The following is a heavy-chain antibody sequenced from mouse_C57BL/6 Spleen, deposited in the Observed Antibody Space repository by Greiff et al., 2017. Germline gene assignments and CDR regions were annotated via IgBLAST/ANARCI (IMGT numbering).Heavy chain of an antibody. Sequence: EVMLVESEGGLVQPGSSMKLSCTASGFTFSDYYMAWVRQVPEKGLEWVANINYDGSSTYYLDSLKSRFIISRDNAKNILYLQMSSLKSEDTATYYCAREYDYDGGNYFDYWGQGTTLTVSS. CDR2: INYDGSST. CDR3: AREYDYDGGNYFDY. V-gene: IGHV5-16*01. CDR1: GFTFSDYY. J-gene: IGHJ2*01. D-gene: IGHD2-4*01.